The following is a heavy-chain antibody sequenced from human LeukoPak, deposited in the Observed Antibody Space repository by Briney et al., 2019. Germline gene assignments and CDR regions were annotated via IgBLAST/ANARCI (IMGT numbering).Heavy chain of an antibody. J-gene: IGHJ6*02. CDR1: GFTVSSNY. CDR3: ARTKDYGDYVLNGMDV. CDR2: IYSGGST. V-gene: IGHV3-53*01. D-gene: IGHD4-17*01. Sequence: PGGSLRLSCAASGFTVSSNYMSWVRQAPGKELEWVSVIYSGGSTYYADSVKGRFTISRDNSKNTLYLQMNSLRAEGTAVYYCARTKDYGDYVLNGMDVWGQGTTVTVSS.